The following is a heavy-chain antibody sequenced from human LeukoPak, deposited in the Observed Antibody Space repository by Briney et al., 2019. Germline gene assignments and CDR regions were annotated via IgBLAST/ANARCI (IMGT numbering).Heavy chain of an antibody. CDR1: GGSIGSYY. CDR3: ARVFHKGVWY. V-gene: IGHV4-59*12. J-gene: IGHJ4*02. Sequence: SETLSLTCTVSGGSIGSYYWSWIRQPPGKGLEWIGYIYYTGSTNYNPSLKSQVTMSIDKSKNQFSLKLSSVTAADTAVYYCARVFHKGVWYWGQGTLVTVSS. CDR2: IYYTGST. D-gene: IGHD2-21*01.